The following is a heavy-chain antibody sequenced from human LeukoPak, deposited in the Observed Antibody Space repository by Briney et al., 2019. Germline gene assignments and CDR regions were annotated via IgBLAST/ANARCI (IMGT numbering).Heavy chain of an antibody. V-gene: IGHV3-48*03. J-gene: IGHJ6*03. CDR3: ARDEGDGYNYDHYYMDV. CDR2: ITNSGSTI. Sequence: PGGSLRLSCAASGFTFSSYDMNWVRQAPGKGLEWVSHITNSGSTIYYADSVKGRFTISRDNAQNSLYLQMNSLRAEDTAIYYCARDEGDGYNYDHYYMDVWGKGTTVTVSS. D-gene: IGHD5-24*01. CDR1: GFTFSSYD.